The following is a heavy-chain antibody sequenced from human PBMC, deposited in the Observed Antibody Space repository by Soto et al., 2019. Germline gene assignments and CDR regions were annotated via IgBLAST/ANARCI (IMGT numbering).Heavy chain of an antibody. CDR3: ARLDYGDYVIS. CDR1: GDSINSGDYY. Sequence: PSETLSLTCTVSGDSINSGDYYWSWVRQSPGKGLEWIGCIYYSGTTYYNPSLETRLTISVDTSKNQFSLKLSSVTAADTAVYYCARLDYGDYVISWGQGTLVTVSS. V-gene: IGHV4-30-4*01. CDR2: IYYSGTT. J-gene: IGHJ4*02. D-gene: IGHD4-17*01.